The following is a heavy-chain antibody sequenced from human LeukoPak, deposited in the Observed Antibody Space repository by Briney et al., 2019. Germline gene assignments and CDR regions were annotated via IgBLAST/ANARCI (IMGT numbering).Heavy chain of an antibody. J-gene: IGHJ4*02. CDR3: AREGVAATGLDY. D-gene: IGHD6-13*01. V-gene: IGHV1-46*01. Sequence: ASVSVSCTASGYTFSIYNMHWVRQAPGQGLEWMGIINPSGGSASDAQMFQGRLTMTRDTSTSTLYMELSSLRSEDTAVYYCAREGVAATGLDYWGQGTLVTVSS. CDR2: INPSGGSA. CDR1: GYTFSIYN.